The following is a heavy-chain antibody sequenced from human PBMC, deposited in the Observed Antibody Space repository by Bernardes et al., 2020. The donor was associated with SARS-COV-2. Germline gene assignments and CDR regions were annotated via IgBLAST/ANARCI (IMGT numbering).Heavy chain of an antibody. CDR3: ARGTAHSIVGGLGLGY. CDR1: GGSIKSGSYY. CDR2: INSRGDDT. V-gene: IGHV3-23*05. Sequence: ETLSLTCTVSGGSIKSGSYYWSWIRQHPGKGLEWVSSINSRGDDTYYADSVKGRFSVSRDNSKNSLFLQINSLRAEDTAVYYCARGTAHSIVGGLGLGYWGQGTLVTVSS. J-gene: IGHJ4*02. D-gene: IGHD3-10*01.